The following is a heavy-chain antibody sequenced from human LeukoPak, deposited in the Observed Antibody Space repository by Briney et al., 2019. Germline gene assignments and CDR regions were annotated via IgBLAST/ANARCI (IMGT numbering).Heavy chain of an antibody. D-gene: IGHD3-9*01. Sequence: PGTPSLTRTDPRDSTIGNYWSWIPQTPGKGLEWIAHISYIGSTEYTPSLQSRATTSIDTSMTRFSLNRSSVTSAPTAIHYSARHCSNILAVYIDAFDIWGQGTMVTVSS. J-gene: IGHJ3*02. CDR3: ARHCSNILAVYIDAFDI. V-gene: IGHV4-59*08. CDR1: RDSTIGNY. CDR2: ISYIGST.